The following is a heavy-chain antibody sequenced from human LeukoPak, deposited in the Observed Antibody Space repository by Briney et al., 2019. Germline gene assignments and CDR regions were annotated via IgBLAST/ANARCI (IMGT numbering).Heavy chain of an antibody. Sequence: TGGSLRLSCAASGFTFSSYAMSWVRQAPGKGLEWVSAISGSGGSTYYADSVKGRFTISRDNSKNTLYLQMNRLRAEDTGVYYCAIYGSGSYFEYWGQGTLVTVSS. D-gene: IGHD3-10*01. CDR2: ISGSGGST. CDR1: GFTFSSYA. V-gene: IGHV3-23*01. J-gene: IGHJ4*02. CDR3: AIYGSGSYFEY.